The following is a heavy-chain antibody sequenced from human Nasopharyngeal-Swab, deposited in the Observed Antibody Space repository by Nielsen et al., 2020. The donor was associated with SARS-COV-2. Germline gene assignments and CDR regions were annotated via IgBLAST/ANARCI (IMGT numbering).Heavy chain of an antibody. V-gene: IGHV3-30-3*01. CDR2: ISYDGSNK. Sequence: GGSLRLSCAASGFIFSNYAISWVRQAPGKGLEWVAVISYDGSNKYYADSVKGRFTISRDNSKNTLYLQMNSLRAEDTAVYYCARPALWFGTNYFDYWGQGTLVTVSS. CDR3: ARPALWFGTNYFDY. CDR1: GFIFSNYA. J-gene: IGHJ4*02. D-gene: IGHD3-10*01.